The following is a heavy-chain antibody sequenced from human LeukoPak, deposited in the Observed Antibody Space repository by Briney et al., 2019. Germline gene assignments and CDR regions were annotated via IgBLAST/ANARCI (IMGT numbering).Heavy chain of an antibody. CDR1: GFTFDDYA. J-gene: IGHJ2*01. V-gene: IGHV3-43D*03. Sequence: GGSLRLSCAASGFTFDDYAMHWVRQAPGKGLEWVSLISCDGGSTYYADSVKGRFTISRDNSKNSLYLQMNSLRAEDAALYYCAKDGVRYSSGQGYFDLWGRGTLVTVSS. D-gene: IGHD6-19*01. CDR2: ISCDGGST. CDR3: AKDGVRYSSGQGYFDL.